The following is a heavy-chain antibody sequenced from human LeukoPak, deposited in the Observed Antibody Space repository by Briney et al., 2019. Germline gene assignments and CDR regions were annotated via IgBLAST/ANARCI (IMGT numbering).Heavy chain of an antibody. CDR3: AKVQDYGDYIYYYYYGMDV. CDR2: ISGSGGST. V-gene: IGHV3-23*01. CDR1: GFTFSSYA. D-gene: IGHD4-17*01. Sequence: PGGSLRLSCAASGFTFSSYAMSWVRQAPGKGLESVSAISGSGGSTYYADSVKGRFTISRDNSKNTLYLQMNSLRAEDTAVYYCAKVQDYGDYIYYYYYGMDVWGQGTTVTVSS. J-gene: IGHJ6*02.